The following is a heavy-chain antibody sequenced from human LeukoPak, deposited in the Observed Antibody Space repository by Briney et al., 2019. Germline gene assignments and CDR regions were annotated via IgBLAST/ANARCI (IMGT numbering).Heavy chain of an antibody. CDR1: GYTFTSYG. D-gene: IGHD5-18*01. CDR3: ASPEGGYSYGYVY. V-gene: IGHV1-69*13. J-gene: IGHJ4*02. Sequence: SVKVSCKASGYTFTSYGISWVRQAPGQGLEWMGGIIPIFGTANYAQKFQGRVTITADESTSTAYMELSSLRSEDTAVYYCASPEGGYSYGYVYWGQGTLVTVSS. CDR2: IIPIFGTA.